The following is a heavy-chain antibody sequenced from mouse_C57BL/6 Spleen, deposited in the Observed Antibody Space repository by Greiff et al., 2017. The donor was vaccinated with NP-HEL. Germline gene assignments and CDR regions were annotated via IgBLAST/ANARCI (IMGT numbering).Heavy chain of an antibody. J-gene: IGHJ2*01. CDR2: IYPGSGNT. D-gene: IGHD4-1*01. CDR1: GYSFTSYY. V-gene: IGHV1-66*01. CDR3: TGRGLGLLGY. Sequence: QVQLKQSGPELVKPGASVKISCKASGYSFTSYYIHWVKQRPGQGLEWIGWIYPGSGNTKYNEKFKGKATLTADTSSSTAYMQLSSLTSEDSAVYYCTGRGLGLLGYWGQGTTLTVSS.